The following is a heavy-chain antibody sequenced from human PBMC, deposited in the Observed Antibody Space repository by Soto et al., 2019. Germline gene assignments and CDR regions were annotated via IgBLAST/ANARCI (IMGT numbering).Heavy chain of an antibody. D-gene: IGHD1-1*01. CDR1: VFTFSNYW. Sequence: EVQLVESGGCLVQPGGSLRLSCAASVFTFSNYWMHWVRLVPGKGLVWVSRSLGGGRTPHYADFAKGRFTISRDNAKNTVYMQMNSLRVEDTALYFCARRDWNGGYCDLWVQGILVTVSS. J-gene: IGHJ4*02. V-gene: IGHV3-74*01. CDR2: SLGGGRTP. CDR3: ARRDWNGGYCDL.